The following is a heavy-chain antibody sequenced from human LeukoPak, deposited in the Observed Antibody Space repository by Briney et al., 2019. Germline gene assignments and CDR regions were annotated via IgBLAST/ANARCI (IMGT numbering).Heavy chain of an antibody. CDR2: IYSGGST. CDR1: GFTVSSNY. V-gene: IGHV3-53*01. CDR3: ARVRSPRYFDY. J-gene: IGHJ4*02. Sequence: GGSLRLSCAASGFTVSSNYMSWVRQAPGKGLEWVSIIYSGGSTFYADSVKGRFTISRDNAKNSLYLQMNSLRAEDTAVYYCARVRSPRYFDYWGQGTLVTVSS.